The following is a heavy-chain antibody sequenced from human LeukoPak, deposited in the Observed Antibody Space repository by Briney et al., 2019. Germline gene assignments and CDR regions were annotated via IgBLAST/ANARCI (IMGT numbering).Heavy chain of an antibody. Sequence: GGSLRLSCAASGFTFSDYYMSWIRQAPGKGLEWVSSISSSSSYIYYADSVKGRFTISRDNAKNSLYLQMNSLRSEDTAVYYCARDVDTAMVKVYNWFDPWGQGTLVTVSS. J-gene: IGHJ5*02. CDR3: ARDVDTAMVKVYNWFDP. V-gene: IGHV3-11*05. D-gene: IGHD5-18*01. CDR1: GFTFSDYY. CDR2: ISSSSSYI.